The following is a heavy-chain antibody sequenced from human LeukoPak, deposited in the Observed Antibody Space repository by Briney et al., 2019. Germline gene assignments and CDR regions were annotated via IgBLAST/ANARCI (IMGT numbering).Heavy chain of an antibody. D-gene: IGHD6-19*01. J-gene: IGHJ4*02. CDR3: AKDLLPGIAVAGTSFDY. CDR1: GFTFSSYA. Sequence: PGGSLRLSCAASGFTFSSYAMSWVRQAPGKGLEWVSAISGSGGSTYYADSVKGRFTISRDNSKNTLYLQMNSLRAEDTAVYYCAKDLLPGIAVAGTSFDYWGQGTLVTVSS. CDR2: ISGSGGST. V-gene: IGHV3-23*01.